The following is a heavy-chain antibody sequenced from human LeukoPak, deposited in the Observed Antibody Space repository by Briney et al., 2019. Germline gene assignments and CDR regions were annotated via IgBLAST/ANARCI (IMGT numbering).Heavy chain of an antibody. V-gene: IGHV5-51*01. CDR1: GYSFTSYW. D-gene: IGHD2-2*01. Sequence: PGESLKISCKGSGYSFTSYWIGWVRQLPGKGLEWMGIIYPGDSDTRYSPSFQGQVTISADKSINTAYLQWSSLRASDTAMYYCARRPLCSTSSCYDSDYWGQGTLVTVSS. J-gene: IGHJ4*02. CDR3: ARRPLCSTSSCYDSDY. CDR2: IYPGDSDT.